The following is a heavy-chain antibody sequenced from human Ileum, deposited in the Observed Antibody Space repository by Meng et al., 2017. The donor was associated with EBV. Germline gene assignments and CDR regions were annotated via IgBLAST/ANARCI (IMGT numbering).Heavy chain of an antibody. Sequence: QVQLQWSGSGLGRPSVTLSLTCAVSGDSISSNNWWSWVRQPPGKGLEWIGEIYHSGSTNYNLSFKSRVTMSVDKYKNQISLNLSSVTAADTDVYYCASGRDYAWHSWGQGTLVTVSS. CDR2: IYHSGST. J-gene: IGHJ4*02. CDR1: GDSISSNNW. D-gene: IGHD4-17*01. V-gene: IGHV4-4*02. CDR3: ASGRDYAWHS.